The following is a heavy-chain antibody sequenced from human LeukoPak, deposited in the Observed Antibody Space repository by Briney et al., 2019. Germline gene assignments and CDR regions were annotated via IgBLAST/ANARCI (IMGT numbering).Heavy chain of an antibody. Sequence: KTSETLSLTCTVSGGSISSSSYYWGWICQPPGKGLEWIGSIYYSGSTYYNPSLKSRVTISVDTSKNQFSLKLSSVTAADTAVYYCARQGSYRSDYWGQGTLVTVSS. CDR1: GGSISSSSYY. J-gene: IGHJ4*02. CDR3: ARQGSYRSDY. CDR2: IYYSGST. V-gene: IGHV4-39*01. D-gene: IGHD1-26*01.